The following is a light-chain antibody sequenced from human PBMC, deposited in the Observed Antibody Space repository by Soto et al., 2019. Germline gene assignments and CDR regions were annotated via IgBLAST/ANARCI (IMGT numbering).Light chain of an antibody. CDR1: GCDIGSHSL. J-gene: IGLJ1*01. V-gene: IGLV2-14*02. Sequence: QSALTQPASVSGSPGQSITISCTGTGCDIGSHSLVSWLQQHPGKAPKIKRPPGVSNRFSGSKSGNTASLTISGLQAEDEADYYCSSYTSSSAYVFGTGTKLTVL. CDR3: SSYTSSSAYV.